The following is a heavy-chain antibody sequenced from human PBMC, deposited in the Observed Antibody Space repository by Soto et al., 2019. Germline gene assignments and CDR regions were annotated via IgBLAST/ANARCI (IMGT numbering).Heavy chain of an antibody. CDR2: ISSSSTTI. V-gene: IGHV3-48*02. CDR1: GFTLSIYG. CDR3: ARSPYYYDSSNYYGY. Sequence: GWSLGLSSAASGFTLSIYGMNGFRQATGKGLEWVSYISSSSTTIYYADSVKGRFTIFRDNAKNSLYLQLNSLRDEDTAVYYCARSPYYYDSSNYYGYWGQGTLVTVSS. J-gene: IGHJ4*02. D-gene: IGHD3-22*01.